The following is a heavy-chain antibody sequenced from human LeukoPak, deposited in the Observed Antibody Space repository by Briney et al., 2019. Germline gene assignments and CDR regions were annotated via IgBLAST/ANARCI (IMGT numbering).Heavy chain of an antibody. V-gene: IGHV3-13*01. CDR3: ARSKSYSSGWTDFDW. J-gene: IGHJ4*02. CDR2: IGTAGNT. Sequence: RGSLRLSCAASGFTFSSHDMHWVRQPTGKGLEWVSVIGTAGNTYYADSVKGRFTISRENARNSLLLQMDNLRAEDTAVYYCARSKSYSSGWTDFDWWGQGTLVTVSS. D-gene: IGHD6-19*01. CDR1: GFTFSSHD.